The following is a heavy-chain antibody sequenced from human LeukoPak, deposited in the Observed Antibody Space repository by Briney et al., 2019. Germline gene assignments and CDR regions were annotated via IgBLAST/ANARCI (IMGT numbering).Heavy chain of an antibody. Sequence: EASVKVSCKASGGTFSSYAISWVRQAPGQGLEWMGRIIPILGIANYAQKFQGRVTITADKSTSTAYMELSSLRSEDTAVYYCARAVGITGYEYYFDYWGQGTLVTVSS. CDR3: ARAVGITGYEYYFDY. CDR1: GGTFSSYA. CDR2: IIPILGIA. V-gene: IGHV1-69*04. D-gene: IGHD2-21*01. J-gene: IGHJ4*02.